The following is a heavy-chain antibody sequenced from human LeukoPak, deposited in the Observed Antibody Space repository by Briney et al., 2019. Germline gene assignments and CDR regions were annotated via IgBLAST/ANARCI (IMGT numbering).Heavy chain of an antibody. CDR1: GDSIRIYY. CDR2: IHYSGNT. V-gene: IGHV4-59*08. CDR3: ARHADGYNSGFLDF. Sequence: SETLSLTCIVSGDSIRIYYWSWIRLSPGKGLDWIGYIHYSGNTFSNPALKSRVTISIDTPKNQFSLQLRSVTAEDTAVYFCARHADGYNSGFLDFWGPGTMVTVSS. J-gene: IGHJ3*01. D-gene: IGHD5-24*01.